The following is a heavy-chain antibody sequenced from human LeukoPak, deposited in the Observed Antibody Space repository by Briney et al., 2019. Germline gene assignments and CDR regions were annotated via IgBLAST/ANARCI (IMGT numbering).Heavy chain of an antibody. Sequence: GGSLRLSCAASGFTFSSYSMNWVRQAPGKGLEWVSSISSSSSYIYYADSVKGRFTISRDNAKNSLYLQMNSLRAEDTAVYYCARVDRAITTTGTLGDWGQGTLVTVSS. V-gene: IGHV3-21*01. CDR3: ARVDRAITTTGTLGD. CDR1: GFTFSSYS. J-gene: IGHJ4*02. CDR2: ISSSSSYI. D-gene: IGHD6-13*01.